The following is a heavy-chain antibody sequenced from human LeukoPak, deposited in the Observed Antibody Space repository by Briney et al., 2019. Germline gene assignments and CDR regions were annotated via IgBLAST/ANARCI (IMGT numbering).Heavy chain of an antibody. CDR1: GGTLSSYA. Sequence: VASVKVSCQAYGGTLSSYAISWVRQAPGQGLEWMGGIIPIFGTANYAQKFQGRVTITADESTSTAYMELSRLRSEDTAVYYCARVSSAAGYSYYYRMDGWGKGTTVTVSS. J-gene: IGHJ6*04. CDR3: ARVSSAAGYSYYYRMDG. D-gene: IGHD6-13*01. CDR2: IIPIFGTA. V-gene: IGHV1-69*13.